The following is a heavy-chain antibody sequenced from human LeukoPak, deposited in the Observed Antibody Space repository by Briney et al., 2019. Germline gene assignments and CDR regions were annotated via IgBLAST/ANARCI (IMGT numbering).Heavy chain of an antibody. CDR3: AREIFTIFGVVHPLDV. D-gene: IGHD3-3*01. V-gene: IGHV1-8*01. CDR2: MNPNSGNT. J-gene: IGHJ6*04. Sequence: ASVKVSCKASGYTFTSYDINWVRQATGQGLEWMGWMNPNSGNTGYAQKFQGRVTMTRNTSISTAYMELSSLRSEDTAVYYCAREIFTIFGVVHPLDVWGKGTTVTVSS. CDR1: GYTFTSYD.